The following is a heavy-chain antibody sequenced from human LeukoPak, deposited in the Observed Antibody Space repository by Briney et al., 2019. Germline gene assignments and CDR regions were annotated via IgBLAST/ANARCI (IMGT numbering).Heavy chain of an antibody. J-gene: IGHJ4*02. CDR2: IYYNGST. CDR3: ARSPSSDFWGGVRDFDY. Sequence: SETLSLTCTVSGGSISSYYWSWIRQPPGKGLEYIGFIYYNGSTNYNPSLKSRITISLDTSKNQFSLKLMSVTAADTAVYYCARSPSSDFWGGVRDFDYWGQGTLVTVSS. D-gene: IGHD3-3*01. V-gene: IGHV4-59*01. CDR1: GGSISSYY.